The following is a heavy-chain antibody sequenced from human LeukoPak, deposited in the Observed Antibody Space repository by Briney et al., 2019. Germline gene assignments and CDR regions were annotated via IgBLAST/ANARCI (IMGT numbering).Heavy chain of an antibody. CDR2: IKQDGVDK. CDR3: ARDPSRYDLDY. CDR1: GFSFSRSY. J-gene: IGHJ4*02. V-gene: IGHV3-7*01. D-gene: IGHD5-12*01. Sequence: GGSLRLSCAASGFSFSRSYMNWVRQAPGKGLEWVATIKQDGVDKYYVDSVKGRFTISRDTAKNSLFLQMNSLSAEDTAVYYCARDPSRYDLDYWGQGTLVTVSS.